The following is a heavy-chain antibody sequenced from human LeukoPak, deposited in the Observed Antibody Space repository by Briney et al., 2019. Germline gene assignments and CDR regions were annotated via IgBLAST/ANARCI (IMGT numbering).Heavy chain of an antibody. Sequence: PGRSLRLSCAASGFSFSSYAMHWVRQAPGKGLEWVAVIWYDGGNKYYADSVKGRFTISRDNSKNTLYLEMNSLRAEDTAVYYCARDMTYCSSTSCPFDYWGQGTLVTVSS. D-gene: IGHD2-2*01. J-gene: IGHJ4*02. CDR1: GFSFSSYA. CDR2: IWYDGGNK. V-gene: IGHV3-33*01. CDR3: ARDMTYCSSTSCPFDY.